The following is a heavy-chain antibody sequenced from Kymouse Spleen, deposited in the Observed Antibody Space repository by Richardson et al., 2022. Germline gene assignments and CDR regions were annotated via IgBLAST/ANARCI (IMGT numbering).Heavy chain of an antibody. Sequence: QVQLQQWGAGLLKPSETLSLTCAVYGGSFSGYYWSWIRQPPGKGLEWIGEINHSGSTNYNPSLKSRVTISVDTSKNQFSLKLSSVTAADTAVYYCARGGYSGYPFDYWGQGTLVTVSS. CDR3: ARGGYSGYPFDY. CDR2: INHSGST. CDR1: GGSFSGYY. D-gene: IGHD5-12*01. V-gene: IGHV4-34*01. J-gene: IGHJ4*02.